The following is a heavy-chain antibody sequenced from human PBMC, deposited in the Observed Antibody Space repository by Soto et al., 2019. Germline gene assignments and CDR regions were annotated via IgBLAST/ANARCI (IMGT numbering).Heavy chain of an antibody. CDR3: ARGFPIKERFLEWSSKPLDY. V-gene: IGHV3-30-3*01. CDR1: GFTFSTYS. Sequence: GGSLRLSCAASGFTFSTYSMFWGRHAPGKGLEWVAVISNDGSNKYYIDSVKGRFTISRDNSKNTLYMQMNSLRDEDTAVYYCARGFPIKERFLEWSSKPLDYGAQGPLVPVSS. CDR2: ISNDGSNK. J-gene: IGHJ4*02. D-gene: IGHD3-3*01.